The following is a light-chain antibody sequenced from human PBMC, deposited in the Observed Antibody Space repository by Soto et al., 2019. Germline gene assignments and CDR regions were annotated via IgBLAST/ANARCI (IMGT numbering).Light chain of an antibody. J-gene: IGKJ1*01. CDR1: QNIYTW. CDR2: KAS. CDR3: HQYHNFPRT. V-gene: IGKV1-5*03. Sequence: DYQVTQSPSTLSASVGDRVTITCRASQNIYTWLAWYQQKPGIAPKLLIHKASTLESGVPSRFSGSGSGTEFTLTISSLQPDDFATYYCHQYHNFPRTFGRGTKVDI.